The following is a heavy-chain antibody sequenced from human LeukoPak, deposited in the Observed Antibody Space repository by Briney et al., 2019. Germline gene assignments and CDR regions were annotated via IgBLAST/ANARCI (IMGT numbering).Heavy chain of an antibody. D-gene: IGHD1/OR15-1a*01. CDR2: IYYSGST. Sequence: SETLSLTCTVSGGSISSYYWSWIRQPPGKGLEWIGYIYYSGSTNYNPSLKSRVTISVDTSKNQFSLKLSSVPAADTAVYYCVRLPGRTTTSRPFDYWGRGALVTVSS. J-gene: IGHJ4*02. CDR1: GGSISSYY. V-gene: IGHV4-59*01. CDR3: VRLPGRTTTSRPFDY.